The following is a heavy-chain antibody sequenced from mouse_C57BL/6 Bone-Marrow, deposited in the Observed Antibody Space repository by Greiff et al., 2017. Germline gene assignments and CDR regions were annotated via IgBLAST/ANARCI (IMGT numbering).Heavy chain of an antibody. V-gene: IGHV5-2*01. Sequence: EVMLVESGGGLVQPGESLKLSCESNEYEFPSYDMSWVRKTPEKRLELVAAINSDGGSTYYPDTMERRFIISRDNSKKTQYLQMSSLRSEDTALYYCAGHNCGTPLNWWYFDVWGTGTTVTVSS. CDR2: INSDGGST. CDR1: EYEFPSYD. J-gene: IGHJ1*03. D-gene: IGHD4-1*01. CDR3: AGHNCGTPLNWWYFDV.